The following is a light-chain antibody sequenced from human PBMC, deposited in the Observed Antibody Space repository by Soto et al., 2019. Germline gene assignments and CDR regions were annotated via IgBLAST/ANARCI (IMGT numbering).Light chain of an antibody. V-gene: IGKV3-11*01. CDR3: QQRSNWQWT. CDR2: DAS. CDR1: QSVSSY. J-gene: IGKJ1*01. Sequence: EIVFTQSPATLSLSPGARATLSCRASQSVSSYLAWYQQKPGQAPRLLIYDASNRATGIPARFSGSGSGTDCTLTISSLETEDVAVYYCQQRSNWQWTCGQGTKVDNK.